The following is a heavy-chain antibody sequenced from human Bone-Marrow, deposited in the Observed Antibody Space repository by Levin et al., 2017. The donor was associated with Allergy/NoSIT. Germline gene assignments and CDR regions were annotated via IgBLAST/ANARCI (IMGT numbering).Heavy chain of an antibody. D-gene: IGHD6-19*01. CDR3: GAVAGTDYYYGMDV. Sequence: GESLKISCKASGYTFTSYAMNWVRQAPGQGLEWMGWINTNTGNPTYAQGFTGRFVFSLDTSVSTAYLQISSLKAEDTAVYYCGAVAGTDYYYGMDVWGQGTTVTVSS. CDR2: INTNTGNP. CDR1: GYTFTSYA. J-gene: IGHJ6*02. V-gene: IGHV7-4-1*02.